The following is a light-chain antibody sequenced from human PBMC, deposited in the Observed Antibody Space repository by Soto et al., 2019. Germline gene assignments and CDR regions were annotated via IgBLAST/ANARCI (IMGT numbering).Light chain of an antibody. V-gene: IGLV1-51*01. CDR1: SSNIGSNF. CDR2: DND. CDR3: GTWDITLNAVL. J-gene: IGLJ2*01. Sequence: QSVLTQPPSVSAAPGQRVAISCSGSSSNIGSNFVSWYRHVPGTAPKLLIYDNDKRPSEIPDRFSGSKSGTSATLAITGLQTGDEVDYYCGTWDITLNAVLFGGGTKLTVL.